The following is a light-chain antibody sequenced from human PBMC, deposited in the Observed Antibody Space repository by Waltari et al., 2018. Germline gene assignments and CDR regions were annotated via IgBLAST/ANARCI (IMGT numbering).Light chain of an antibody. CDR1: SSNIGRSS. V-gene: IGLV1-47*01. J-gene: IGLJ1*01. Sequence: QSVLTQPPSASGTPGQRVSMSCSASSSNIGRSSVSWYQQVPGTAPKLLIYRNNQRPSGVPDRFSGSKSGTSASLAISGLRSEDEADYYCAAWDDSLSGRFFGSGTKVTVL. CDR3: AAWDDSLSGRF. CDR2: RNN.